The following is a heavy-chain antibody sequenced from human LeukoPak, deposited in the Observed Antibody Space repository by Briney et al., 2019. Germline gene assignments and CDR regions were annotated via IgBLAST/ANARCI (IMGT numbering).Heavy chain of an antibody. Sequence: SVKVSCKASGGTFSSYAISWVRQAPGQGLEWMGRTIPILGIANYAQKFQGRVTITADKSTSTAYMELSSLRSEDTAVYYCARDDSPLSGFDWLSRHYYYYYMDVWGKGTTVTVSS. CDR2: TIPILGIA. J-gene: IGHJ6*03. CDR3: ARDDSPLSGFDWLSRHYYYYYMDV. D-gene: IGHD3-9*01. CDR1: GGTFSSYA. V-gene: IGHV1-69*04.